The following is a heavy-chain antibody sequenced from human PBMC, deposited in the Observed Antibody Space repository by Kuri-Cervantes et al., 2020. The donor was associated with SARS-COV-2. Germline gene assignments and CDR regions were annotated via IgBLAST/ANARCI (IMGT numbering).Heavy chain of an antibody. V-gene: IGHV1-69*13. CDR2: IIPIFGTA. J-gene: IGHJ4*02. CDR3: ARGSYDILTGSPWYFDY. D-gene: IGHD3-9*01. Sequence: SVKVSCKASGGTFSSYAISWVRQAPGQGLEWMGGIIPIFGTANYAQKFQGRVTITADESTSTAYMELSSLRSEDTAVYYCARGSYDILTGSPWYFDYWGQGTLVTFSS. CDR1: GGTFSSYA.